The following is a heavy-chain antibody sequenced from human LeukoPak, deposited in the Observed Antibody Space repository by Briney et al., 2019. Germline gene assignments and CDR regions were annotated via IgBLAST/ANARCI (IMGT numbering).Heavy chain of an antibody. V-gene: IGHV3-30*18. Sequence: GGSLRLSCAASGFTFSSYGMHWVRQAPGKGLEWVAVISYDGSNKYYADSVKGRFTISRDNSKNTLYLQMNSLRAEDTAVYYCAKEVGEDGGETATWGQGTLVTVSS. CDR3: AKEVGEDGGETAT. D-gene: IGHD4-23*01. J-gene: IGHJ5*02. CDR1: GFTFSSYG. CDR2: ISYDGSNK.